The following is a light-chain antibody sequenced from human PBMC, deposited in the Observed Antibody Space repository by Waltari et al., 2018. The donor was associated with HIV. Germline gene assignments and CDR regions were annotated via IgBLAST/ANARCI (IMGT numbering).Light chain of an antibody. V-gene: IGLV2-14*01. Sequence: QSALTQPASASGSPGQSITISCTGPPRYMAALNYVSWYQQHAGDAPKRIFFEVDYRPAGVSDRFSASKSGNSASLTISDLQAEDEADYFCSSYTSKNFLTFGGGTKLTVL. J-gene: IGLJ2*01. CDR3: SSYTSKNFLT. CDR1: PRYMAALNY. CDR2: EVD.